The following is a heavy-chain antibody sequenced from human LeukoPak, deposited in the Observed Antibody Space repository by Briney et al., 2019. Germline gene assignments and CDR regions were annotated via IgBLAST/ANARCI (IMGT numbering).Heavy chain of an antibody. Sequence: GGSLRLSCAASGFTFTYYAMSWVRQAPGRGLEWVSVIYSGGSTYYADSVKGRFTISRDNSKNTLYLQMNSLRAEDTAVYYCATEGQYYDSSGYPTWTFDSWGQGTLVTVSS. J-gene: IGHJ4*02. CDR2: IYSGGST. CDR1: GFTFTYYA. D-gene: IGHD3-22*01. CDR3: ATEGQYYDSSGYPTWTFDS. V-gene: IGHV3-66*02.